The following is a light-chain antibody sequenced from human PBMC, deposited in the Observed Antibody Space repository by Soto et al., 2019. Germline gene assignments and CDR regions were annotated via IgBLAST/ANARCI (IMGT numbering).Light chain of an antibody. J-gene: IGKJ4*01. Sequence: ELVLTQSPGTLSLSPGARATLSCRASQSVSSSYLAWYQQKPGQSPRLFIYRASTRATGIPDRFSGGGSGTDLTITISRLEPEDGEVYYCQQFSSYPLTFGGGTKVDIK. CDR2: RAS. CDR1: QSVSSSY. V-gene: IGKV3-20*01. CDR3: QQFSSYPLT.